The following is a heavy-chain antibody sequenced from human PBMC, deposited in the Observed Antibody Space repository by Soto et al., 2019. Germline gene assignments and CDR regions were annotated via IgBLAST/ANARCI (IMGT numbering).Heavy chain of an antibody. Sequence: ASVKVSCKASGYTFTNYAMHWVRRAPGQRLEWMGWINAGNGDTKYSQNFQGRVTISVDTSKNQFSLKLSSVTAADTAVYYCARGPITTNPRFDPWGQGTLVTVSS. CDR3: ARGPITTNPRFDP. CDR1: GYTFTNYA. D-gene: IGHD3-22*01. J-gene: IGHJ5*02. CDR2: INAGNGDT. V-gene: IGHV1-3*01.